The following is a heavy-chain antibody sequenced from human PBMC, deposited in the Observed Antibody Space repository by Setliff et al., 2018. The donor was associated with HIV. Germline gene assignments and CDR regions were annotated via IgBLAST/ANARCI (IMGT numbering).Heavy chain of an antibody. J-gene: IGHJ3*01. CDR3: AREGGAATIHDSSGYYFQTTPDAFDL. V-gene: IGHV1-46*01. CDR1: GYTFTTYG. D-gene: IGHD3-22*01. CDR2: ISPSGCAT. Sequence: SVKVSCKASGYTFTTYGISWVRQATGQGLEWTGMISPSGCATTYAQKFQGRVTMTRDTSTSTVYMELSSLRSEATAVYYCAREGGAATIHDSSGYYFQTTPDAFDLWGQGTKVTVSS.